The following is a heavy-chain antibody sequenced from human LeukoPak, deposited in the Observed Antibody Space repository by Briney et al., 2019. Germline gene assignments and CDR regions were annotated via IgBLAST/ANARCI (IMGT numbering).Heavy chain of an antibody. J-gene: IGHJ4*02. D-gene: IGHD6-19*01. Sequence: SGGSLRLSCAASGFTFSNAWMSWVRQAPGKGLEWVGRIKSKTDGGTTDYAAPVKGRFTISRDDSKNTLYLQMNSLKTEDTAVYYCTTDPSVRYSSGWFYFDYWGQGTLVTVSS. CDR2: IKSKTDGGTT. CDR3: TTDPSVRYSSGWFYFDY. CDR1: GFTFSNAW. V-gene: IGHV3-15*01.